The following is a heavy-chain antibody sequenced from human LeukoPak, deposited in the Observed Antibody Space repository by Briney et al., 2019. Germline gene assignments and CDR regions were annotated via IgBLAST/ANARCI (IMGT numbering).Heavy chain of an antibody. D-gene: IGHD4-17*01. CDR3: ATSQKGHDNDYGDFYSDY. J-gene: IGHJ4*02. V-gene: IGHV3-23*01. CDR1: GFTFSSYA. Sequence: QPGGSLRLSCAASGFTFSSYAMSWVRQAPGKGLEWVSAISGSGGSTYYADSVKGRFTISRDNSKNTLYLQMNSLRAEDTAVYYCATSQKGHDNDYGDFYSDYWGQGTLVTVSS. CDR2: ISGSGGST.